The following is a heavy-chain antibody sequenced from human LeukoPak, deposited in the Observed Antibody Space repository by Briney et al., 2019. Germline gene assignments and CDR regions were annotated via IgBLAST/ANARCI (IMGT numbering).Heavy chain of an antibody. CDR3: AKTSVSSGWAYFDY. J-gene: IGHJ4*02. V-gene: IGHV3-9*01. CDR1: GFTFDDYA. D-gene: IGHD6-19*01. Sequence: GRSLRLSCAASGFTFDDYAMHWVRQAPGKGLEWVSGISWNSGSVGYADSVKGRFTISRDNAKNSLYLQMNSLRAEDTALYYCAKTSVSSGWAYFDYWGQGTLVTVSS. CDR2: ISWNSGSV.